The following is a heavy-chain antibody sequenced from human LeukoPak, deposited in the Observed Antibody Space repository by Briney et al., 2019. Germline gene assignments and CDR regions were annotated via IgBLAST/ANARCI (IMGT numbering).Heavy chain of an antibody. D-gene: IGHD2-15*01. CDR1: GGSISSYY. CDR2: IYYSGST. Sequence: PSETLSLTCTVSGGSISSYYWSWIRQPPGKGLEWIGYIYYSGSTNYNPPLKSRVTISVDTSKNQFSLKLSSVTAADTAVYYCARSGCSGGSCYSAANYGMDVWGQGATVTVSS. J-gene: IGHJ6*02. V-gene: IGHV4-59*01. CDR3: ARSGCSGGSCYSAANYGMDV.